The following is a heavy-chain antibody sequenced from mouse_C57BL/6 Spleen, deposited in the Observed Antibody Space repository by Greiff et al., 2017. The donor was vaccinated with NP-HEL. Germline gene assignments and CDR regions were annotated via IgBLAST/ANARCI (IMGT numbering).Heavy chain of an antibody. CDR1: GYAFSSSW. V-gene: IGHV1-82*01. CDR3: ARSVVVEGNYCDY. J-gene: IGHJ2*01. Sequence: QVQLQQSGPELVKPGASVKISCKASGYAFSSSWMNWVKQRPGKGLEWIGRIYPGDGDTNYNGKFKGKATLTADKSSSTAYMQLSSLTSEDSAVYFCARSVVVEGNYCDYWGKGTTLTVSS. CDR2: IYPGDGDT. D-gene: IGHD1-1*01.